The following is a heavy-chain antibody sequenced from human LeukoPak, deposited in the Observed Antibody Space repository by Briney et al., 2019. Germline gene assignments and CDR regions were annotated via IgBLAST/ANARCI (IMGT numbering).Heavy chain of an antibody. CDR1: GASIGTNGHH. D-gene: IGHD4-17*01. J-gene: IGHJ4*02. Sequence: SETLSLTCSVSGASIGTNGHHWGWVRQHPGKGLEWIGYIYYSGSTYYNPSLKSRVTISVDTSKNQFSLKLSSVTAADTAVYYCARAGYGDYPGYYFDYWGQGTLVTVSS. CDR2: IYYSGST. V-gene: IGHV4-31*03. CDR3: ARAGYGDYPGYYFDY.